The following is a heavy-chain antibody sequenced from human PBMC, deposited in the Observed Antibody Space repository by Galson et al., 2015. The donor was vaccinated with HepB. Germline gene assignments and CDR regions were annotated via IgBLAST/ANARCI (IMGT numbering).Heavy chain of an antibody. V-gene: IGHV4-39*01. CDR2: IYFGGKT. CDR1: GGSVSSSNYY. CDR3: ASSYSGYGTIDY. J-gene: IGHJ4*02. D-gene: IGHD5-12*01. Sequence: ETLSLTCTVSGGSVSSSNYYWGWIRQPPGQGLEWIGTIYFGGKTYYKSSLKSRVIISVDTSKSQFSLRLNSVTAADTAVYYCASSYSGYGTIDYWGQGTLVTVSS.